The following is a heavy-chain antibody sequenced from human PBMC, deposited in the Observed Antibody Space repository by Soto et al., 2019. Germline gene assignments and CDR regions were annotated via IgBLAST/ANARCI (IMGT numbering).Heavy chain of an antibody. D-gene: IGHD3-3*01. J-gene: IGHJ6*03. CDR3: ARRGSGTVDFWSGLSYYYMDV. CDR2: IYYTGST. CDR1: GDSISSSSYY. V-gene: IGHV4-39*07. Sequence: SETLSLTCTVSGDSISSSSYYWGWIRQPPGKGLEWIGSIYYTGSTYYNPSLKSRVTISVDTSKNQFSLKLSSVTAADTAVYYCARRGSGTVDFWSGLSYYYMDVWGKGTTVTVSS.